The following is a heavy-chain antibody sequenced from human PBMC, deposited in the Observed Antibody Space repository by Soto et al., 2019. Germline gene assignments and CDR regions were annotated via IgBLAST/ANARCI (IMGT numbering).Heavy chain of an antibody. CDR2: INAGNGNT. CDR1: GYTFTSYA. V-gene: IGHV1-3*01. D-gene: IGHD6-13*01. CDR3: ARSWIAAAGSLFDY. J-gene: IGHJ4*02. Sequence: ASVKVSCKASGYTFTSYAMHWVRQAPGQRLEWMGWINAGNGNTKYSQKFQGRVTITRDTSASTAYMELSSLRSEDTAVYYCARSWIAAAGSLFDYWGQGTLVTVSS.